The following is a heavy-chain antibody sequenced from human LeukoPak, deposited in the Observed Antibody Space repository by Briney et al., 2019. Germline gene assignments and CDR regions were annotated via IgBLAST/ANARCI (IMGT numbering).Heavy chain of an antibody. D-gene: IGHD5-18*01. CDR3: ARDHRGVTLYSYGTAGAFDI. Sequence: SVKVSCKASGGTFSSYAISWVRQAPGQGLEWMGGIIPIFGTANYAQKFQGRVTITADESTSTAYMELSSLRSEDTAVYYCARDHRGVTLYSYGTAGAFDIWGQGTMVTVPS. CDR1: GGTFSSYA. J-gene: IGHJ3*02. CDR2: IIPIFGTA. V-gene: IGHV1-69*13.